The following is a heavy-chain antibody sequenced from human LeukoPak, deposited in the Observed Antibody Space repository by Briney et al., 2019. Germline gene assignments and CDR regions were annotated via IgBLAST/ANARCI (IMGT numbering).Heavy chain of an antibody. J-gene: IGHJ4*02. V-gene: IGHV4-31*03. CDR1: GGSISSGGYY. D-gene: IGHD2-15*01. CDR3: ARGGGCSGGSCYSSPFDY. Sequence: SPTLTLTCTVSGGSISSGGYYWSWIRQHPGKGLEWIGYIYYSGSTYYNPSLKSRVTISVDTSKNQFSLKLSSVTAADTAVYYCARGGGCSGGSCYSSPFDYWGQGTLVTVSS. CDR2: IYYSGST.